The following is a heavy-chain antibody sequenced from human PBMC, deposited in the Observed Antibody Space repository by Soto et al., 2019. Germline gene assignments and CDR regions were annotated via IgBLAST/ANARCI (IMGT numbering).Heavy chain of an antibody. D-gene: IGHD1-26*01. CDR2: ISASGGAT. Sequence: LRLSCEVSGFTFSYAWMSWARQAPGKGLEWVAAISASGGATIHADSVKGRLTISRDNSKNTLYLQMNSLRAEDTAVYYCAKDVEGGSLFRGAFDYWGQGTQVTVSS. V-gene: IGHV3-23*01. J-gene: IGHJ4*02. CDR1: GFTFSYAW. CDR3: AKDVEGGSLFRGAFDY.